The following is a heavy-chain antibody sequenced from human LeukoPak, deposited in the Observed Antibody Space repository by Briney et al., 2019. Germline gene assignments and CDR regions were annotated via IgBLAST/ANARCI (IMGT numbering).Heavy chain of an antibody. V-gene: IGHV1-2*02. J-gene: IGHJ5*02. CDR2: INPNSGGT. D-gene: IGHD2-2*01. CDR1: GYTFTSNY. Sequence: ASVKVSCKASGYTFTSNYMHWVRQAPGQGLEWVGWINPNSGGTNYAQKFQGSVTQTRYTSISTAYMELSRLRSDDTAVYYCARGDIVVVPTWFDPWGQGTLVTVSS. CDR3: ARGDIVVVPTWFDP.